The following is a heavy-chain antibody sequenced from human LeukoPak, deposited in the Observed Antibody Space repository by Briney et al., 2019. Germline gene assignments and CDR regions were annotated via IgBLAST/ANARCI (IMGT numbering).Heavy chain of an antibody. J-gene: IGHJ3*01. D-gene: IGHD2-15*01. CDR1: GDDFSTNNVA. Sequence: SQTLSLTCAISGDDFSTNNVAWNWIRQSPSRGLEWLGRTYYRSKWSNDYAVSVKSRITINPDTSKNQFSLQLNSVTPDDTALYYCARGRYSGFDLWGQGTMVTVSS. V-gene: IGHV6-1*01. CDR3: ARGRYSGFDL. CDR2: TYYRSKWSN.